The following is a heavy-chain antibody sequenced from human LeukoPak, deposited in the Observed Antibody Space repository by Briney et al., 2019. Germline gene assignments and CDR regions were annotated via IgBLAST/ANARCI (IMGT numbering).Heavy chain of an antibody. CDR2: IASNGGTK. CDR3: AREYCTTNSCYIWGLGY. CDR1: GFSFSTYT. V-gene: IGHV3-64*02. Sequence: GGSLRFSCAASGFSFSTYTMRWVRQAPGKGLEYVSGIASNGGTKYYADSVKGRFTISRDNFKNTVYLQMDSLRTEDMAVYYCAREYCTTNSCYIWGLGYWGQGTLVTVSS. J-gene: IGHJ4*02. D-gene: IGHD2-2*02.